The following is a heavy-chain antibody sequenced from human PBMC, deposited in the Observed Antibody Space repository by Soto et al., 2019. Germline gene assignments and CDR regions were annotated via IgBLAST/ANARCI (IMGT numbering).Heavy chain of an antibody. CDR1: GFTFSRYD. J-gene: IGHJ6*02. Sequence: EVQLVESGGGLIQPGGSLRLSCTSSGFTFSRYDINWVRQAQGKGLQWISYISSTNIMYYSDSVRGRFSISRDNAKNSLFLQMNSLRDEDTAVYYCARGNGMDVWGQGTTVIVSS. CDR2: ISSTNIM. V-gene: IGHV3-48*02. CDR3: ARGNGMDV.